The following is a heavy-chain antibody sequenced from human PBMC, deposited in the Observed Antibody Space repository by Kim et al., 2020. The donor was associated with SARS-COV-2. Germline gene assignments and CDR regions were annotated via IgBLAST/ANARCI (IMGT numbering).Heavy chain of an antibody. D-gene: IGHD2-2*01. J-gene: IGHJ6*02. Sequence: SVKGRFTISRDNSKNTLYLQMSSLRAEDTAVYYCVKDGVLEGIVVVPMDFWGQGTTVTVSS. V-gene: IGHV3-64D*06. CDR3: VKDGVLEGIVVVPMDF.